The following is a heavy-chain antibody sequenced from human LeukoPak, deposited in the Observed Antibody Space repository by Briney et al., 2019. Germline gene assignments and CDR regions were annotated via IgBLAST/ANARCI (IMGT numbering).Heavy chain of an antibody. J-gene: IGHJ4*02. V-gene: IGHV4-30-2*01. CDR3: ARLFRYCSGGSCYSGYDY. CDR1: GGSISSGGYS. CDR2: IYHSGST. D-gene: IGHD2-15*01. Sequence: SETLSLTCAVSGGSISSGGYSWSWIRQPPGKGLEWIGYIYHSGSTYYNPSLKSRVTISVDRSKNQFSLKLSSVTAADTAVYYCARLFRYCSGGSCYSGYDYWGQGTLVTVSS.